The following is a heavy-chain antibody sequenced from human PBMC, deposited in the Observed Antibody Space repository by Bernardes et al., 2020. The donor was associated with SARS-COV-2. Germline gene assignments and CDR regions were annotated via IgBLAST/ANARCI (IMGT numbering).Heavy chain of an antibody. Sequence: TLSLTCAVSGGSISSDDYSWSWIRQPPGKGLEWIGYIYQSGTTYYNPSLKSRVTISLDRSKTHFSLNLSSVTAADTAMYYCARGTLTSRATYYFDSWGQGTLVTVSS. CDR1: GGSISSDDYS. CDR2: IYQSGTT. V-gene: IGHV4-30-2*01. J-gene: IGHJ4*02. CDR3: ARGTLTSRATYYFDS.